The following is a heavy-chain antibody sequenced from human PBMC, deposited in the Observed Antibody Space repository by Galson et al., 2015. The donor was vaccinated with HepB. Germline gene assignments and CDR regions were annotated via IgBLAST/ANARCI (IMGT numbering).Heavy chain of an antibody. CDR2: FDPEDGET. Sequence: SVKVSCKVSGYTLTELSMHWVRQAPGKGLEWMGGFDPEDGETIYAQKFQGRVTMTEDTSTDTAYMELSSLRSEDTAVYYCATDSGWYGGFDYWGQGTLVTVSS. J-gene: IGHJ4*02. D-gene: IGHD6-19*01. CDR3: ATDSGWYGGFDY. CDR1: GYTLTELS. V-gene: IGHV1-24*01.